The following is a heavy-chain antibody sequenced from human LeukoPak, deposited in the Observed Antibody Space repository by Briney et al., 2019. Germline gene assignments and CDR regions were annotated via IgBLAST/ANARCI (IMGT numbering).Heavy chain of an antibody. CDR2: IYYSGGT. CDR3: ARSDGYNYGQRFDY. V-gene: IGHV4-59*13. J-gene: IGHJ4*02. CDR1: GGSLNSYY. Sequence: SETLSLTCAVSGGSLNSYYWSWIRQPPGKGPEWIGYIYYSGGTSYNPSLKSRVTISVDTSKNQFSLKLRSVTAADTAVYYCARSDGYNYGQRFDYWGQGTLVTVSS. D-gene: IGHD5-18*01.